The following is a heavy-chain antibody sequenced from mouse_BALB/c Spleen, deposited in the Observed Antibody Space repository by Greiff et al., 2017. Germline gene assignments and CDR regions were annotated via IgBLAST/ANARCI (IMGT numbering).Heavy chain of an antibody. CDR3: NAGLRGNYYAMDY. CDR2: IDPENGDT. D-gene: IGHD3-1*01. CDR1: GFNIKDYY. J-gene: IGHJ4*01. Sequence: VQLKESGAELVRSGASVKLSCTASGFNIKDYYMHWVKQRPEQGLEWIGWIDPENGDTEYAPKFQGKATMTADTSSNTAYLQLSSLTSEDTAVYYCNAGLRGNYYAMDYWGQGTSVTVSS. V-gene: IGHV14-4*02.